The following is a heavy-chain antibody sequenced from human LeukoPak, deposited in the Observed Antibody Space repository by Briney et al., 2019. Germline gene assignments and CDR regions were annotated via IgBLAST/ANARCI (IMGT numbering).Heavy chain of an antibody. D-gene: IGHD6-19*01. CDR1: GYTFTSYA. CDR3: ARDNSSGWYEDYYFDY. J-gene: IGHJ4*02. Sequence: ASVKVSCKASGYTFTSYAMHWVRQAPGQRLEWMGWMNAGNGNTKYSQKFQGRVTITRDTSASTAYMELSSLRSEDTAVYYCARDNSSGWYEDYYFDYWGQGTLVTVSS. V-gene: IGHV1-3*01. CDR2: MNAGNGNT.